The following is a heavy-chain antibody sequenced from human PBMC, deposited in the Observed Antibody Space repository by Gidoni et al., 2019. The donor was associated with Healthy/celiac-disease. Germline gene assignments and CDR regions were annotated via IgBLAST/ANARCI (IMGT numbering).Heavy chain of an antibody. CDR2: ISYDGSNK. J-gene: IGHJ6*02. V-gene: IGHV3-30*18. CDR1: GFTFRSYG. CDR3: AKDKKYGGNNYYYYYGMDV. D-gene: IGHD2-15*01. Sequence: QVQLVASGGGVVKPGRSLRLSCAASGFTFRSYGMHWVCQAPGKGLEWVAGISYDGSNKYYADSVKCRFTIARDNSKNTLYLQMNSLRAEDTAVYYCAKDKKYGGNNYYYYYGMDVWGQGTTVTVSS.